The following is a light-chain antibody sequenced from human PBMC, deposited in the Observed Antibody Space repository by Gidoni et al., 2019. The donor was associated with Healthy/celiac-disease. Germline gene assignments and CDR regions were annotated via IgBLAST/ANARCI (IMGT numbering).Light chain of an antibody. CDR2: DNK. CDR3: GTCDSSLSGLV. V-gene: IGLV1-51*01. CDR1: RPNVGNNY. Sequence: SVLPPPPSVSAAPEQKATISSSGSRPNVGNNYVSWYQQLPGTAPKLLIYDNKKRPSGIPDRFSGSKSGTSATLGITGLQTGDEADYYCGTCDSSLSGLVFGGGTKLTVL. J-gene: IGLJ2*01.